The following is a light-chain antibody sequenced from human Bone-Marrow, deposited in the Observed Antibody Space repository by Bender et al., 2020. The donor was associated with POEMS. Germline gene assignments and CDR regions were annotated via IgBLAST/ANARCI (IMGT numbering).Light chain of an antibody. CDR3: SSYTTSSTWV. CDR2: DVT. J-gene: IGLJ3*02. CDR1: SSDVGAYNY. Sequence: QSVLTQPPSVSGTPGQRVTISCTGTSSDVGAYNYVSWYQQHPGKAPKLMIYDVTIRPSGISHRFSGSQSGNTASLTISGLQADDEADYYCSSYTTSSTWVFGGGTKLTVL. V-gene: IGLV2-14*03.